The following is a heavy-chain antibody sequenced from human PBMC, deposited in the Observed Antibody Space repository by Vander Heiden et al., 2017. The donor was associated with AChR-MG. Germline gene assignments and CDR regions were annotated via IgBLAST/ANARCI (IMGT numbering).Heavy chain of an antibody. CDR1: GFSFSSYA. CDR2: ISGNGKSP. CDR3: VKDPDSGWNTWFDP. J-gene: IGHJ5*02. Sequence: EVQLLESGGGLVQPGRSLRLYYAASGFSFSSYAMSWVRQAPGKGLEWVAAISGNGKSPYYADSVKGRYTISRDNSRNMMYLQMNSLRAEDTATYFCVKDPDSGWNTWFDPWGQGTLVTVSS. D-gene: IGHD6-19*01. V-gene: IGHV3-23*01.